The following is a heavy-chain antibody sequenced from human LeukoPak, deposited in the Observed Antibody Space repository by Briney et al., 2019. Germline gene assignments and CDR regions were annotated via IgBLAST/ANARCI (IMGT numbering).Heavy chain of an antibody. Sequence: GGSLRLSCAASGFTFSSYAMHWVRQAPGKGLEWVAVISYDGSNKYYADSVKGRFTISRDNSKNTLYLQMNSLRAEDTAVYYCARWGDCSSTSCYDDAFDIWGQGTMVTVSS. CDR2: ISYDGSNK. J-gene: IGHJ3*02. CDR1: GFTFSSYA. D-gene: IGHD2-2*01. CDR3: ARWGDCSSTSCYDDAFDI. V-gene: IGHV3-30-3*01.